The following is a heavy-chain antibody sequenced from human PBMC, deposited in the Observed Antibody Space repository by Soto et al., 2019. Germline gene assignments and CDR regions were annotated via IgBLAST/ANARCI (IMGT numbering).Heavy chain of an antibody. J-gene: IGHJ6*02. CDR2: IIPILGIA. V-gene: IGHV1-69*02. Sequence: SVKGSCKASGGTFSSYTISWVRQAPGQGLEWMGRIIPILGIANYAQKFQGRVTITADKSTSTAYMELSSLRSEDTAVYYCARGYYYDSSGYPSYYYGMDVWG. CDR3: ARGYYYDSSGYPSYYYGMDV. D-gene: IGHD3-22*01. CDR1: GGTFSSYT.